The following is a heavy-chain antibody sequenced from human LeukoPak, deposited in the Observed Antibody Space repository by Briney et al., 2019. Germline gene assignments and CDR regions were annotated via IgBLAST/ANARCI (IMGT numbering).Heavy chain of an antibody. CDR2: IRGSSSAK. J-gene: IGHJ4*02. Sequence: GGSLRPSCAASGFAFSEYPMNWVRQAPGKGLEWVSNIRGSSSAKNYADSVKGRFTISRDNAKNSLYLEMSSLRAEDTAVYYCARDRDWSFDYWGQGTLVTVSS. CDR3: ARDRDWSFDY. CDR1: GFAFSEYP. V-gene: IGHV3-48*04. D-gene: IGHD3-9*01.